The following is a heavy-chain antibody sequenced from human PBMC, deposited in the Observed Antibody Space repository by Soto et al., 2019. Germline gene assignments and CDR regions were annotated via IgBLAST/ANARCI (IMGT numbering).Heavy chain of an antibody. J-gene: IGHJ5*02. CDR1: GYTFTSYG. CDR2: ISAYNGNT. V-gene: IGHV1-18*01. Sequence: ASVKVSCKASGYTFTSYGISWVRQAPGQGLEWMGWISAYNGNTNYAQKLQGRVTMTTDTSTSTAYMELRSLRSDDTAVYYCARVASHLKLLWFGEGWFDPWGQGTLVTVSS. D-gene: IGHD3-10*01. CDR3: ARVASHLKLLWFGEGWFDP.